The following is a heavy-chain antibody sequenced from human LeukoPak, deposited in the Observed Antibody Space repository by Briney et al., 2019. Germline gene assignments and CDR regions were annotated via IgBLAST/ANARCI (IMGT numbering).Heavy chain of an antibody. CDR3: ARDSGAAGTDY. D-gene: IGHD6-13*01. V-gene: IGHV4-59*01. Sequence: SETLSLTCTVSGGSISSYYWSWIRQPPGKGLEWIGYIYYSGSTNYNPSLTSRVTISVDTSKNQFSLKLSSVTAADTAVYYCARDSGAAGTDYWGQGTLVTVSS. CDR1: GGSISSYY. CDR2: IYYSGST. J-gene: IGHJ4*02.